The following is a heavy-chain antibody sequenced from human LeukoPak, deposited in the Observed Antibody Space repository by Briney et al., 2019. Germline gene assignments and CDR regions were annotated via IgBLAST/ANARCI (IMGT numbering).Heavy chain of an antibody. CDR1: GYTFTGYY. V-gene: IGHV1-2*02. Sequence: ASVKVSCKASGYTFTGYYMHWVRQPPGQGLDWMGWINPNSGGTNYAQKFQDRVTMTRDTSVSTAYMALSRLRSDDTAVYYCARVRTRIKHPMVRAAFDPWGQGTLVTVSS. CDR2: INPNSGGT. J-gene: IGHJ5*02. CDR3: ARVRTRIKHPMVRAAFDP. D-gene: IGHD3-10*01.